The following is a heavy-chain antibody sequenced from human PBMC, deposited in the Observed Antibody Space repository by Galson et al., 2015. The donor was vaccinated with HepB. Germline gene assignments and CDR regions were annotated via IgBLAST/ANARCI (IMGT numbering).Heavy chain of an antibody. D-gene: IGHD5/OR15-5a*01. CDR3: SHVYGRYVQVMKY. J-gene: IGHJ4*02. Sequence: SLRLSCAVSGLIFTDAWVTWVRQAPGKGLEWVGRIKSHGSGGTTDFAAAVKGRFTISRDDSKNTVFLQMNSLKTEDTGLYYCSHVYGRYVQVMKYWGQGTLVTVSS. CDR2: IKSHGSGGTT. V-gene: IGHV3-15*07. CDR1: GLIFTDAW.